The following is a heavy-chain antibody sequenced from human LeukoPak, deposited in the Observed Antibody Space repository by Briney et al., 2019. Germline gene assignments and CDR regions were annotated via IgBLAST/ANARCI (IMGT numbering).Heavy chain of an antibody. J-gene: IGHJ4*02. V-gene: IGHV4-34*01. CDR1: GGSFSGYY. CDR2: INHRGST. CDR3: ARGRTTYDYVCGSYRPPDY. Sequence: PSETLSLTCAVYGGSFSGYYWNWIRQPPGKGLEWIGEINHRGSTNYNPSLKSRVSISVDTSKNQFSLKLSSVTAADTAVYYCARGRTTYDYVCGSYRPPDYWGQGTLVTVSS. D-gene: IGHD3-16*02.